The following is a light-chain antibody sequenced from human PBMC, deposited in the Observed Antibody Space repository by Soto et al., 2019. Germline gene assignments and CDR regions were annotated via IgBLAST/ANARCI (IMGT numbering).Light chain of an antibody. CDR1: SSDVGGYNY. CDR3: SSYTNNTPRMV. V-gene: IGLV2-14*03. Sequence: QSVLTQPASVSGSPGQSITISCTGTSSDVGGYNYVSWYQHHPDKAPKLMIYDVNNRPSGVSNRFSGSKSGNTASLTISGLQAADEADYYCSSYTNNTPRMVFGGGTKLTVL. J-gene: IGLJ2*01. CDR2: DVN.